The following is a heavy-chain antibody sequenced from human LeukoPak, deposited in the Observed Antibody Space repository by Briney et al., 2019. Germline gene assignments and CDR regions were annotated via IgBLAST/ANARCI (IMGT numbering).Heavy chain of an antibody. D-gene: IGHD6-19*01. J-gene: IGHJ6*02. CDR2: MNPNSGNT. V-gene: IGHV1-8*01. CDR3: ARGLGSSGWRASVYYYYYGMDV. CDR1: GYTFTSYD. Sequence: EASVKVSCKASGYTFTSYDINWVRQATGQGLEWMGWMNPNSGNTGYAQKFQGRVTMTRNTSISIAYMELSSLRSEDTAVYYCARGLGSSGWRASVYYYYYGMDVWGQGTTVTVSS.